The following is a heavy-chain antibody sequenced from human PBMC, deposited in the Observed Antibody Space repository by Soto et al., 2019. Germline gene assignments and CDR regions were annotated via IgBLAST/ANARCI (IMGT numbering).Heavy chain of an antibody. J-gene: IGHJ6*02. CDR1: GYTFTGSY. CDR2: INPNSGAT. CDR3: ARDLVDTIFGVPDYYYYGMDV. D-gene: IGHD3-3*01. V-gene: IGHV1-2*04. Sequence: ASVKVSCKASGYTFTGSYIHWVRQVPGQGLEWMGWINPNSGATNYEEKFQGWVTLTRDTSISTVYMEVTRLRSDDTAVYYCARDLVDTIFGVPDYYYYGMDVWGQGTTVTVSS.